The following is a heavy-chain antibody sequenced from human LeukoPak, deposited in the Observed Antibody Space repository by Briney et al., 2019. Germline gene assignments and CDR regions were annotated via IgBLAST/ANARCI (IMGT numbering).Heavy chain of an antibody. V-gene: IGHV4-59*08. CDR3: ARLVYYSKQMYYFDY. J-gene: IGHJ4*02. CDR2: IYYSGST. D-gene: IGHD4-11*01. CDR1: GGSISSYY. Sequence: PSETLSLTCTVSGGSISSYYWSWIRQPPGKGLEWIGYIYYSGSTNYNPSLKSRVTISVDTSKNQFSLKLSSVTAADTAVYYCARLVYYSKQMYYFDYWGQGTLVTVSS.